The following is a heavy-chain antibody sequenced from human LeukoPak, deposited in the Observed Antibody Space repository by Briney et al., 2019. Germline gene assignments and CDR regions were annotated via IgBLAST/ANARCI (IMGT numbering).Heavy chain of an antibody. CDR2: IYTSGST. J-gene: IGHJ3*02. D-gene: IGHD6-19*01. V-gene: IGHV4-4*07. CDR1: GGSISSYY. CDR3: ARDLKYSSGNDAFDI. Sequence: SETLSLTCTVSGGSISSYYWNWIRQPAGKGLEWIGRIYTSGSTNYNPSLKSRVTMSVDTSKNQFSLKLSSVTAADTAVYYCARDLKYSSGNDAFDIWGQGTMVTVSS.